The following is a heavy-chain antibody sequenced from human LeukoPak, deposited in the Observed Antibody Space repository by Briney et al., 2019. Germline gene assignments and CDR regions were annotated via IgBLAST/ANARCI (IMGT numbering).Heavy chain of an antibody. D-gene: IGHD6-13*01. V-gene: IGHV1-8*01. CDR2: MNPNSGNT. CDR3: ARGRIAAAGRYFQH. CDR1: GYTFTSYD. Sequence: ASVKVSCKASGYTFTSYDTNWVRQATGQGLEWMGWMNPNSGNTGYAQKFQGRVTMTRNTSISTAYMELSSLRSEDTAVYYCARGRIAAAGRYFQHWGQGTLVTVSS. J-gene: IGHJ1*01.